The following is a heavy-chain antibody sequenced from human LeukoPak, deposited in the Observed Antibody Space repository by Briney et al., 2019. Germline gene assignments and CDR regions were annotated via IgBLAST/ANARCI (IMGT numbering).Heavy chain of an antibody. J-gene: IGHJ4*02. CDR2: IYYSGST. Sequence: PSETLSLTCTVSGGSISSYYWSWIRQPPGRGLEWIGYIYYSGSTNYNPSLKSRVTISVDTSKNQFSLKLSSVTAADTAVYYCARVQAYGGKGYFDYWGQGTLVTVSS. V-gene: IGHV4-59*01. CDR3: ARVQAYGGKGYFDY. CDR1: GGSISSYY. D-gene: IGHD4-23*01.